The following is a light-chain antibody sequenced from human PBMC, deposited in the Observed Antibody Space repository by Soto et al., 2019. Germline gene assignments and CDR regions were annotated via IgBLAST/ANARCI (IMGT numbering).Light chain of an antibody. Sequence: QSALTQPASVSGSPGQSITISCTGTSSDVGGYNYVSWYQQHPGKAPKLMIYDVSNRPSVVSNRFSGSKSGNTASLTISGRQGEDEADYYCSSYTSSSTVVFGGGTKLTVL. CDR3: SSYTSSSTVV. CDR1: SSDVGGYNY. J-gene: IGLJ2*01. V-gene: IGLV2-14*01. CDR2: DVS.